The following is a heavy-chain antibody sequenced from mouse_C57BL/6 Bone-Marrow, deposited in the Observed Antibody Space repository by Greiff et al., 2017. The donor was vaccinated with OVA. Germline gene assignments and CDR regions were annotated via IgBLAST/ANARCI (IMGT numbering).Heavy chain of an antibody. CDR2: INPYNGGT. D-gene: IGHD6-1*01. CDR1: GYTFTDYY. J-gene: IGHJ2*01. CDR3: ARGLYQRGFDY. Sequence: VQLQQSGPVLVKPGASVKMSCKASGYTFTDYYMNWVKQSHGKSLEWIGVINPYNGGTSYNQKFKGKATLTVDKSSSTAYMELNSLTSEDSAVYYCARGLYQRGFDYWGQGTTLTVSS. V-gene: IGHV1-19*01.